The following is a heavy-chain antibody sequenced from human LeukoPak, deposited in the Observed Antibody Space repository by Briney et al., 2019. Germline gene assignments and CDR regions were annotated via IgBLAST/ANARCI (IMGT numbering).Heavy chain of an antibody. CDR3: ARHADTYYYDSSGFNWFDP. CDR2: IYYSGST. CDR1: GGTISSYY. Sequence: SETLSLTCTVSGGTISSYYWSWLRQPPGKGLEWIGYIYYSGSTNYNPSLKSRVTISVDMSKNQFSLKLSSVTAADTAVYYCARHADTYYYDSSGFNWFDPWGQGTLVTVSS. D-gene: IGHD3-22*01. V-gene: IGHV4-59*08. J-gene: IGHJ5*02.